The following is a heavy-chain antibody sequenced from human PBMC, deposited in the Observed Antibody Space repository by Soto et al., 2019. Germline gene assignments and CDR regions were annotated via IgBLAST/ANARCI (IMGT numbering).Heavy chain of an antibody. J-gene: IGHJ5*02. CDR1: GGSISCGGYS. Sequence: SETLSLTCAVSGGSISCGGYSWSWIRQPPGKVLEWIGYIYHSGSTYYNPSLKSRVTISVDRSKNQFSLKLSSVTAADTAVYYCARDQRYCSGGSCRNWFNPWGQGTLVTVSS. CDR2: IYHSGST. CDR3: ARDQRYCSGGSCRNWFNP. V-gene: IGHV4-30-2*01. D-gene: IGHD2-15*01.